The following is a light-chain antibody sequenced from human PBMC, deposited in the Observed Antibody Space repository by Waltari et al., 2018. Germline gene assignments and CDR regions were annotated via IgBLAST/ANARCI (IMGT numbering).Light chain of an antibody. V-gene: IGKV1-NL1*01. J-gene: IGKJ4*01. CDR3: QQYYSTPPLT. CDR2: AAS. Sequence: DIQMTQSPYSLSASVGDRVTITCRASQGIKKSLAWYQQKPGKAPKLLLHAASTLESGVPSRFSGSGSGAEYTLTISSLQPEDFATYYCQQYYSTPPLTFGGGTK. CDR1: QGIKKS.